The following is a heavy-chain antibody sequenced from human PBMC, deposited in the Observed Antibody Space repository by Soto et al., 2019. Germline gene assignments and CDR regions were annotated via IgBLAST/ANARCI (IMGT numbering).Heavy chain of an antibody. J-gene: IGHJ4*02. CDR3: AKDSGFGFDY. CDR1: GFTFSSYG. D-gene: IGHD3-22*01. CDR2: ISYDGSNK. Sequence: PGGSLRLSCAASGFTFSSYGMHWVRQAPGKGLEWVAVISYDGSNKYYADSVKGRFTISRDNSKNTLYLQMNSLRAEDTAVYYCAKDSGFGFDYWGQGTLVTAPQ. V-gene: IGHV3-30*18.